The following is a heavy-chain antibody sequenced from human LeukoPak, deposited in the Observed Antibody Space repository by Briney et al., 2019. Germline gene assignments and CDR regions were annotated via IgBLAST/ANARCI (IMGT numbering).Heavy chain of an antibody. CDR2: IYYSGST. CDR3: ARHTTLSIAAQFDY. Sequence: PSETLSLTCTVSGGSISSSSYYWGWIRQPPGEGLEWIGSIYYSGSTYYNPSPKSRVTISVDTTNNQFSLKLSSVTAADTAVYYCARHTTLSIAAQFDYWGQGTLVTVSS. CDR1: GGSISSSSYY. D-gene: IGHD6-6*01. J-gene: IGHJ4*02. V-gene: IGHV4-39*01.